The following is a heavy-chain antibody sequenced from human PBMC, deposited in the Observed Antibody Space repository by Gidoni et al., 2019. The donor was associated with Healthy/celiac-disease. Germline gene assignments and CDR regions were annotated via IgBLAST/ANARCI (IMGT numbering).Heavy chain of an antibody. J-gene: IGHJ6*02. CDR2: NYYSGRN. V-gene: IGHV4-59*01. Sequence: QVQLQESGPGLVKPSETLSLTCTVSGGSISSYYWSWIRQPPGKGLEWIGYNYYSGRNNYNPSLKSRVTISVDTSKNQFSLKLSSVTAADTAVYYCARVLGYGSSTSCYTDYYYGMDVWGQGTTVTVSS. D-gene: IGHD2-2*02. CDR1: GGSISSYY. CDR3: ARVLGYGSSTSCYTDYYYGMDV.